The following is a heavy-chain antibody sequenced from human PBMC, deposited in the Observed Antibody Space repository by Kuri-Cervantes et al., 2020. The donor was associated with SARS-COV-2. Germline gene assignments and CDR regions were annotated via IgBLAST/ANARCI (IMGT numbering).Heavy chain of an antibody. CDR3: AKDILNGYNAPFDY. CDR1: GFTFSSYG. CDR2: IRYDGSNK. Sequence: GESLKISCAASGFTFSSYGMHWVRQAPGKGLEWVAFIRYDGSNKYYADSVKGRFTISRDNSKNTLYLQMNSLRAEDTALYYCAKDILNGYNAPFDYWGQGTLVTVSS. V-gene: IGHV3-30*02. D-gene: IGHD5-24*01. J-gene: IGHJ4*02.